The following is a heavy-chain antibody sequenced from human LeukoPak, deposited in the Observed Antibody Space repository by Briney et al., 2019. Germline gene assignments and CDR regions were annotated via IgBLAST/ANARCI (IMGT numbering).Heavy chain of an antibody. CDR1: GFTFSSYS. CDR3: AKDQAGIAARSPDY. V-gene: IGHV3-23*01. J-gene: IGHJ4*02. D-gene: IGHD6-6*01. CDR2: ISGSGGST. Sequence: PGGSRRLACAASGFTFSSYSMSWVRQAPGKGLEWVSAISGSGGSTYYADSVKGRFTISRDNSKNTLYLQMNSLRAKDTAVYYCAKDQAGIAARSPDYWGQRPLVTVSS.